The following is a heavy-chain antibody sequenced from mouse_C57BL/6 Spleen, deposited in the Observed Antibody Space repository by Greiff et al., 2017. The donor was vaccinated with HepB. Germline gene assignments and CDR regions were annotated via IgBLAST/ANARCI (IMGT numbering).Heavy chain of an antibody. J-gene: IGHJ1*03. Sequence: QVQLKQPGAELVKPGASVKMSCKASGYTFTSYRITWVKQRPGQGLEWIGDFYPGSGSTNYNEKFKSKATLTVDTSSSTAYMQINSLTSEDSAVYYWARDYDYDWYFDVWGTGTTVTVSS. CDR3: ARDYDYDWYFDV. CDR1: GYTFTSYR. V-gene: IGHV1-55*01. CDR2: FYPGSGST. D-gene: IGHD2-4*01.